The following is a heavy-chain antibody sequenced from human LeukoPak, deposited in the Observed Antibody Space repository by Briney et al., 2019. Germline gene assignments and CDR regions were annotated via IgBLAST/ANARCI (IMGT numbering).Heavy chain of an antibody. J-gene: IGHJ5*02. Sequence: ASVKLCCNASGYSFTCFGKNWRRQAPGQGLECMGWINPNSGGTNYAQKYQGRVSITRSRAISTAYMELNRMRFGDTAMYYCSRGRNSSRWYFDWFDSWGQVILVTVSS. CDR3: SRGRNSSRWYFDWFDS. CDR2: INPNSGGT. V-gene: IGHV1-2*02. D-gene: IGHD6-13*01. CDR1: GYSFTCFG.